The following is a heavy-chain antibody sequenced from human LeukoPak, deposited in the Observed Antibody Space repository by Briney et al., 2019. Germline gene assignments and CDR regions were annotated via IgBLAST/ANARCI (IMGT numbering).Heavy chain of an antibody. CDR1: GYDFTSYW. Sequence: GESLKISCKGSGYDFTSYWIGWVRQMPGKGLEWMGIIYPGDSDTRYSPSFQGQVTISADKSISTAYLQWSSLKASDTAMYYCARPAADTATLSSFDYWGQGTLVTVSS. D-gene: IGHD5-18*01. CDR2: IYPGDSDT. J-gene: IGHJ4*02. CDR3: ARPAADTATLSSFDY. V-gene: IGHV5-51*01.